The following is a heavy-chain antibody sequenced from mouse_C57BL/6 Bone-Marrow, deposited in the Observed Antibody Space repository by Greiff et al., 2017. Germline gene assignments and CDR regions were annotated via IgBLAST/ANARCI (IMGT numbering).Heavy chain of an antibody. CDR1: GYTFTSYG. Sequence: VKLMESGAELARPGASVKLSCKASGYTFTSYGISWVKQRTGQGLEWIGEIYPRSGNTYYNEKFKGKATLTADKSSSTAYMELRSLTSEDSAVYYCARRDRRYFDYWGQGTTLTVSS. CDR2: IYPRSGNT. V-gene: IGHV1-81*01. J-gene: IGHJ2*01. CDR3: ARRDRRYFDY.